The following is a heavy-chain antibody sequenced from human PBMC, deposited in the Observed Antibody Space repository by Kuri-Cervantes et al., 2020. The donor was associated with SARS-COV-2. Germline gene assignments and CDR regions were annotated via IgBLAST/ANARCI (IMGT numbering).Heavy chain of an antibody. CDR1: GFTFTSSA. V-gene: IGHV1-58*02. CDR2: IVVGSGNT. Sequence: SVKVSCKASGFTFTSSAMQWVRQARGQRLEWIGWIVVGSGNTNYAQKFQERVTITRDISTSTAYMELSSLRSEDTAVYYCARGRLSSDYFDYWGQGTLVTVSS. CDR3: ARGRLSSDYFDY. D-gene: IGHD6-6*01. J-gene: IGHJ4*02.